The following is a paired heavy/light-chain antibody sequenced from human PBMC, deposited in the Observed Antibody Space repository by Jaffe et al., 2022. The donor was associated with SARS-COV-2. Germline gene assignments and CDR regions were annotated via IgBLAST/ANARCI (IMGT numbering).Light chain of an antibody. CDR2: DTN. J-gene: IGLJ2*01. CDR1: RSNIANNL. Sequence: QSVLTQPPSVSAAPGQKVTISCSGSRSNIANNLVSWYQQLPGTVPKLLIYDTNKRPSGIPDRFSGSRSGASATLAITGLQTGDEADYYCGTWDNSLNAVVFGGGTKLTVL. CDR3: GTWDNSLNAVV. V-gene: IGLV1-51*01.
Heavy chain of an antibody. CDR2: ITGHGGST. D-gene: IGHD3-10*01. Sequence: EVQLVESGGGAVQAGGSLRLSCAASGFIFDDYAMHWVRQVPGRGLEWVSLITGHGGSTFYTDSAKGRFTISRDNSKNSLYLQMNSLTTGDTAFYYCAKDTHRGTRTSGLIDSWGQGTLVTVSS. CDR3: AKDTHRGTRTSGLIDS. J-gene: IGHJ5*01. CDR1: GFIFDDYA. V-gene: IGHV3-43*02.